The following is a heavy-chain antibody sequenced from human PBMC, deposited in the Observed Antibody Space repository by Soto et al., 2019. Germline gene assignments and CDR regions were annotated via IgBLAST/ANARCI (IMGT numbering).Heavy chain of an antibody. CDR2: ISAYNGNT. D-gene: IGHD6-19*01. J-gene: IGHJ6*02. Sequence: QVQLVQSGAEVKKPGASVKVSCKASGYTFTSYGISWVRQAPGQGLEWMGWISAYNGNTNYAQKLQGRVIMTTDTSASTPYMELRSLRSDDTAMYYCAMKETVAYYYYGMDVWGQGTTVTVSS. CDR1: GYTFTSYG. CDR3: AMKETVAYYYYGMDV. V-gene: IGHV1-18*01.